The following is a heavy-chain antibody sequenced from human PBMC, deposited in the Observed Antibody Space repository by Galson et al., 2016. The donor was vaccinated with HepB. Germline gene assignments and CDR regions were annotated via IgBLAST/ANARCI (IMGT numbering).Heavy chain of an antibody. CDR1: GFTFSSYW. J-gene: IGHJ4*02. CDR2: IKSDGSST. V-gene: IGHV3-74*01. Sequence: SLRLSCAASGFTFSSYWMHWVRQAPGKGLVWVSRIKSDGSSTTYADSVKGRFTISGDNAKNTLYLQMNSLRGEDTAVYYCAKGRWDFDSWGQGTLVTVSS. CDR3: AKGRWDFDS. D-gene: IGHD5-24*01.